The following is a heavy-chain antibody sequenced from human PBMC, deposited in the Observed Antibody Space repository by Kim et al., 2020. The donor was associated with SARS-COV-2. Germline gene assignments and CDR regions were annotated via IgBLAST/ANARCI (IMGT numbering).Heavy chain of an antibody. CDR3: ARGRRNGFALEY. Sequence: GGSLRLSCAASGFSFSNYEMNWVRQAPGKGLEWLSYVSKSGSTVYYAASVKGRFVTSRDNAKNSLFLQMNSLRAEDTASYYCARGRRNGFALEYLGQGILVTVSA. V-gene: IGHV3-48*03. CDR2: VSKSGSTV. CDR1: GFSFSNYE. D-gene: IGHD2-8*01. J-gene: IGHJ4*02.